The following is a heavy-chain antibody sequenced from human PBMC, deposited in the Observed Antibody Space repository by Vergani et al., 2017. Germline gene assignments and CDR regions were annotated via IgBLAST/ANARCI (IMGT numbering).Heavy chain of an antibody. CDR1: GFTFSSYW. D-gene: IGHD3-10*01. J-gene: IGHJ4*02. CDR2: IKQDGSGK. CDR3: ARDGLWFGELTLDY. Sequence: EVQLVESGGGLVQPGGSLRLSCAASGFTFSSYWMSWVRQAPGKGLEWVANIKQDGSGKYYVDSVKGRFTISRDNAKNALYLQMNSLRAEDTAVYYCARDGLWFGELTLDYWGQGTLVTVSS. V-gene: IGHV3-7*01.